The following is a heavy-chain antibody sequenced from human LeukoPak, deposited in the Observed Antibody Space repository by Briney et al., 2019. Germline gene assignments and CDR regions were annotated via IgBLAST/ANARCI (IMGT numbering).Heavy chain of an antibody. CDR1: GGSISSSNW. CDR3: ARSYAMIVVVTHAFDI. J-gene: IGHJ3*02. Sequence: ASETLSLTCAVSGGSISSSNWWSWVRQPPGKGLEWIGEINHSGSTNYNPSLKSRVTISVDTSKNQFSLKLSSVTAADTAVYYCARSYAMIVVVTHAFDIWGQGTMVTVSS. V-gene: IGHV4-4*02. CDR2: INHSGST. D-gene: IGHD3-22*01.